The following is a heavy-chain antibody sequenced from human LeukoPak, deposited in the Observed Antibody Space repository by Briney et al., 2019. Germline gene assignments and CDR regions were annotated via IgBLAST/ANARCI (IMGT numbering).Heavy chain of an antibody. Sequence: ASVKVSRKATGYTFTSYGISWVRQAPGQGLEWMGWISAYNGNTNYAQKLQGRVTMTTDTSTSTAYMELRSLRSDDTAVYYCARRYCSSTSCYDAFDIWGQGTMVTVSS. V-gene: IGHV1-18*01. CDR1: GYTFTSYG. D-gene: IGHD2-2*01. CDR2: ISAYNGNT. CDR3: ARRYCSSTSCYDAFDI. J-gene: IGHJ3*02.